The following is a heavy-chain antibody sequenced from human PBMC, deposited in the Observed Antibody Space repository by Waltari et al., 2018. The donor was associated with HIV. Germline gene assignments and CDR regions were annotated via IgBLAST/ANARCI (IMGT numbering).Heavy chain of an antibody. CDR2: RYHSGST. CDR1: GYSISSGYY. D-gene: IGHD5-12*01. V-gene: IGHV4-38-2*01. Sequence: QVQLQESGPGLVKPSETLSLTCAVSGYSISSGYYWGWIRQPPGKRLEWLGSRYHSGSTYYNPSLKSRVTSSRDTSKNQFSLKLSSVTAADTAVYYCASEVATSRGRRYYYYYYGMDVWGQGTTVTVSS. CDR3: ASEVATSRGRRYYYYYYGMDV. J-gene: IGHJ6*02.